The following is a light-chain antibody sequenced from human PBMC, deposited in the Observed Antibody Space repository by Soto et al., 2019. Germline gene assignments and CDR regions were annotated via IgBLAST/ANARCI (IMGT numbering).Light chain of an antibody. J-gene: IGLJ1*01. Sequence: QSALTQPASVSGSPGRSITVSCTGTTSDVGGYNSVSWYQHHPGKAPKLIIYEVRKRPSGISSRFSGSQSGNTASLSISGLQAEDEDDYYCSSYTTSSTYVFGTGTKVTVL. CDR1: TSDVGGYNS. CDR2: EVR. CDR3: SSYTTSSTYV. V-gene: IGLV2-14*01.